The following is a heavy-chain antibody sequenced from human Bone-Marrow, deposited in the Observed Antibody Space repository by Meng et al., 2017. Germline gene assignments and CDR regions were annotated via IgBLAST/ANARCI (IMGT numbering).Heavy chain of an antibody. J-gene: IGHJ4*02. D-gene: IGHD5-18*01. CDR1: GYTFTSYH. Sequence: QVQWVQAGAEVKKPGASVRVSCKASGYTFTSYHIHWVRQAPGQGLEWMGIIYPTGDSTTYAQKFQGRVTMTRDTSTNTVYMELSSLRSEDTAVYYCARSGIQLWLYYWGQGTLVTVSS. V-gene: IGHV1-46*01. CDR2: IYPTGDST. CDR3: ARSGIQLWLYY.